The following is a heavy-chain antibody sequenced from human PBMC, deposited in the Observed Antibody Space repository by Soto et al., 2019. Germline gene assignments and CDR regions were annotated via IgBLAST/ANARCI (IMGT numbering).Heavy chain of an antibody. J-gene: IGHJ4*02. CDR3: ARPQLTALNDYGFDY. CDR2: ISSSSSTI. V-gene: IGHV3-48*02. Sequence: GGSLTLSCAASGFTFSSYSMNWVRQAPWKGLEWVSYISSSSSTIYYADSVKGRFTISRDNAKNSLYLQMNSLRDEHTAVYYCARPQLTALNDYGFDYWGRATLVTVSS. CDR1: GFTFSSYS. D-gene: IGHD4-17*01.